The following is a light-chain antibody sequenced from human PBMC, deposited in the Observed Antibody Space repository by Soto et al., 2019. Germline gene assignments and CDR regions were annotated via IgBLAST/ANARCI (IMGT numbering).Light chain of an antibody. J-gene: IGLJ2*01. V-gene: IGLV2-8*01. CDR2: EVS. CDR3: SSYAGSNMVV. Sequence: QSALTQPPSASGSLGRSVTISCTGTSSDVGGYNYVSWYQQHPGKAPKLMIYEVSKRPSGVPDRFSGSKSGNTASLTVSGLQAEDEADYYCSSYAGSNMVVFGGGTNVTVL. CDR1: SSDVGGYNY.